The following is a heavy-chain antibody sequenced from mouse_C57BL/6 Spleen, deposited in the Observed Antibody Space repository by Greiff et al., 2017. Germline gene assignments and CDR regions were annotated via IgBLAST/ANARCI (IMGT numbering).Heavy chain of an antibody. V-gene: IGHV5-9*01. CDR1: GFTFSSYT. J-gene: IGHJ4*01. CDR3: ARQGEYYAMDY. CDR2: ISGGGGNT. Sequence: EVQRVESGGGLVKPGGSLKLSCAASGFTFSSYTMSWVRQTPEKRLEWVATISGGGGNTYYPDSVKGRFIISRDNAKNTLYLQMSSLRSEYTALYYCARQGEYYAMDYWGQGTSVTVSS.